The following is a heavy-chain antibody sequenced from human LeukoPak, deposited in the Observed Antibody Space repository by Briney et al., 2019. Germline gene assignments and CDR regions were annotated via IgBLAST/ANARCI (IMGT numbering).Heavy chain of an antibody. J-gene: IGHJ4*02. D-gene: IGHD3-16*01. CDR1: GYTFTSYY. V-gene: IGHV1-46*01. Sequence: ASVKVSCKTSGYTFTSYYMHWVRQAPGQGLEWMGLIYRSGGSTNYAQKFQGRVTMTGDTSTSTVYTELSSLRSEDTAVYYCARGGYDWDAFDYWGQGTLVTVSS. CDR2: IYRSGGST. CDR3: ARGGYDWDAFDY.